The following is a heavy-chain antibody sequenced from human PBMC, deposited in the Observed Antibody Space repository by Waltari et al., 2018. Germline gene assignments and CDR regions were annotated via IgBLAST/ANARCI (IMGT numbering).Heavy chain of an antibody. D-gene: IGHD1-20*01. CDR3: AKPFYNWDDPLVS. CDR2: ISIRDAT. Sequence: EVQLLESGGELVQAGGSLRLSCGASGFTFNSCALNWVRRAPGTGCKWVAAISIRDATFHADSGKGRFTISRDTSKDTVYLEMNSLRADDTAVYYCAKPFYNWDDPLVSWGQGTLVTVSS. J-gene: IGHJ5*02. V-gene: IGHV3-23*01. CDR1: GFTFNSCA.